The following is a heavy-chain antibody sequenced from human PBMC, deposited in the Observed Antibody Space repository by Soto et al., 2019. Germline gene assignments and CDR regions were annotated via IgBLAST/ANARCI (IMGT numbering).Heavy chain of an antibody. D-gene: IGHD6-6*01. J-gene: IGHJ5*02. CDR3: ARGRVYISSRWFDP. V-gene: IGHV1-8*01. CDR1: GYTFTSYD. Sequence: GASVKVSCKASGYTFTSYDINWVRQATGQGLEWMGWMNPNSGNTGYAQKFQGRVAMTRNTSISTAYMELSSLRSEDTAVYYCARGRVYISSRWFDPWGQGTLVTVSS. CDR2: MNPNSGNT.